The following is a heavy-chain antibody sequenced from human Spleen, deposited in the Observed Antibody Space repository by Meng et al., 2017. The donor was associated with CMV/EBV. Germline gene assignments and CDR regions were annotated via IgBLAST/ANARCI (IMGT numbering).Heavy chain of an antibody. V-gene: IGHV3-43D*03. CDR1: GFTFEDYA. Sequence: GESLKISCIASGFTFEDYAMVWVRQGPGKGLEWVSLITWDGSNTYYAGSVKGRFTISRDNSKNSLYLQMSTLRPEDTALYYCAKERGTDYYDSSSGFDSWGQGTLVTVSS. CDR3: AKERGTDYYDSSSGFDS. J-gene: IGHJ5*01. D-gene: IGHD3-16*01. CDR2: ITWDGSNT.